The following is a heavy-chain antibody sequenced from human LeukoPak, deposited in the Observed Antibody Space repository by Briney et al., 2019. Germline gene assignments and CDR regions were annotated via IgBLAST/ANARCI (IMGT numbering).Heavy chain of an antibody. D-gene: IGHD3-16*02. J-gene: IGHJ5*02. CDR2: ISAYNGNT. V-gene: IGHV1-18*01. CDR1: GYTFTSYG. CDR3: ARGHDSDLYNCFEP. Sequence: ASVHVSCKASGYTFTSYGISWLRQAPGQGLEWMGWISAYNGNTNYAQKLQGRGTMTTDTSTSTAYMELRSLRSDDTAVYYCARGHDSDLYNCFEPWGQGTVVTVSS.